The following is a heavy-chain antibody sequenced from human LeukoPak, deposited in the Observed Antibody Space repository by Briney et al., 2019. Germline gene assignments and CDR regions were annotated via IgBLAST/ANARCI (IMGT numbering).Heavy chain of an antibody. V-gene: IGHV4-34*01. Sequence: SETLSLTCAVYGGSFSGYYWSWIRQPPGKGLEWIGGINHSGSTNYNPSLKSRVTISVDTSKNQFSLKLSSVTAADTAVYYCARNPRRLMVYARNAFDIWGQGTMVTVSS. CDR2: INHSGST. CDR1: GGSFSGYY. J-gene: IGHJ3*02. D-gene: IGHD2-8*01. CDR3: ARNPRRLMVYARNAFDI.